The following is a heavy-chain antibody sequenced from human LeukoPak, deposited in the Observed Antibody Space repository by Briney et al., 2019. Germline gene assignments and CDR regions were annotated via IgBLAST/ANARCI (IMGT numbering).Heavy chain of an antibody. CDR1: EFTFSSYE. D-gene: IGHD5/OR15-5a*01. Sequence: GSLRLSCAASEFTFSSYEMNWVRQAPGKGLEWVSYISSSGNSIYYADSVKGRFTISRDNAKNSLYLQMNSLRAEDTAVYYCAREIGLRIDFWGQGTLVSVSS. CDR3: AREIGLRIDF. CDR2: ISSSGNSI. V-gene: IGHV3-48*03. J-gene: IGHJ4*02.